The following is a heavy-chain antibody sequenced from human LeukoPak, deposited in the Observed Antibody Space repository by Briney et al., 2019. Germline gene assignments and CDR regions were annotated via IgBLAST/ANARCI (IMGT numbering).Heavy chain of an antibody. Sequence: GGSLRLSCAASGFTFSSYAMHWVRQAPGKGLEYVSAISSNGGSTYYANSVKGRFTISRDNSKNTLYLQMGSLRAEDMAVYYCARGAHSGSYYLSSYWGQGTLVTVSS. CDR3: ARGAHSGSYYLSSY. CDR2: ISSNGGST. D-gene: IGHD1-26*01. V-gene: IGHV3-64*01. J-gene: IGHJ4*02. CDR1: GFTFSSYA.